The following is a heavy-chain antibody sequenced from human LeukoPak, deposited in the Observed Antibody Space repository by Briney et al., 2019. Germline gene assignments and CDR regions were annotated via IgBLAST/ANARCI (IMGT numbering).Heavy chain of an antibody. CDR1: GFTFSNYW. CDR3: ARDWGYDTLAPFDC. Sequence: GGSLRLSCAASGFTFSNYWMSWVRQAPGKGLEWVANIKEEGSEKYYVDSVKGRFTISRDNAKNSLYLQMNSLRAEDTAVYYCARDWGYDTLAPFDCWGQGTLVTVSS. D-gene: IGHD5-12*01. V-gene: IGHV3-7*01. J-gene: IGHJ4*02. CDR2: IKEEGSEK.